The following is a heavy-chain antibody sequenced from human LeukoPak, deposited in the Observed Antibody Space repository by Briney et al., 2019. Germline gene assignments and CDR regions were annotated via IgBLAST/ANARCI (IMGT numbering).Heavy chain of an antibody. J-gene: IGHJ4*02. CDR2: ISSSSSYI. D-gene: IGHD1-26*01. CDR1: GFTFSSYS. CDR3: ARGDSASSDY. Sequence: GGSLRLSCAASGFTFSSYSMNWVRQAPGKGLEWVSYISSSSSYIYYADSVKGRFTISRDNSKNTLYLQMNSLRAEDTAVYYCARGDSASSDYWGQGTLVTVSS. V-gene: IGHV3-21*04.